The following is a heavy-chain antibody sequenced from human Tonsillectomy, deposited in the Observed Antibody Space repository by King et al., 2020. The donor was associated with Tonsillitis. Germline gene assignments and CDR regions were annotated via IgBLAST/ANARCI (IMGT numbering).Heavy chain of an antibody. J-gene: IGHJ4*02. D-gene: IGHD3-3*01. Sequence: EVQLVESGGGLVQPGGSLRLSCAASGLTFSNYAMSWVRQAPGKGLEWVSAIRGSGGDTYYIDSVKGRFTISRDNSKNTLYLQMNGLRADDTAVYYCGVLSLGFWSGPEVYNFDSWGLGTLVTVSS. CDR1: GLTFSNYA. CDR3: GVLSLGFWSGPEVYNFDS. CDR2: IRGSGGDT. V-gene: IGHV3-23*04.